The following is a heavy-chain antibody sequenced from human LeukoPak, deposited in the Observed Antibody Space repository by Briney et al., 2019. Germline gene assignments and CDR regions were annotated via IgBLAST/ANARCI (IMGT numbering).Heavy chain of an antibody. D-gene: IGHD5-24*01. J-gene: IGHJ6*02. V-gene: IGHV1-69*01. CDR1: GGTFSSYA. Sequence: SVKVSCKASGGTFSSYAISWVRQAPGQGLEWMGGIIPIFGTANYAQKFQGRVTITADESTSTAYMELSSLRSEDTAVYYCASLRRDGYNYGYYYGMDVWSQGTTVTVSS. CDR2: IIPIFGTA. CDR3: ASLRRDGYNYGYYYGMDV.